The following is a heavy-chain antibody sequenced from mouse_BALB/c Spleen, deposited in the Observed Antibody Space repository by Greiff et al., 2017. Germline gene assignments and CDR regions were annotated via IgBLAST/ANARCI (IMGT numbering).Heavy chain of an antibody. CDR3: AREEDGYYAMDY. V-gene: IGHV1-82*01. J-gene: IGHJ4*01. CDR2: IYPGDGDT. Sequence: VKLMESGPELVKPGASVKISCKASGYAFSSSWMNWVKQRPGQGLEWIGRIYPGDGDTNYNGKFKGKATLTADKSSSTAYMQLSSLTSVDSAVYFCAREEDGYYAMDYWGQGTSVTVSS. CDR1: GYAFSSSW. D-gene: IGHD2-3*01.